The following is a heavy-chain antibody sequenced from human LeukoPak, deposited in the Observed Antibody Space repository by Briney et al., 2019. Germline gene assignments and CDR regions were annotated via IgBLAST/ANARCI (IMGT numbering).Heavy chain of an antibody. CDR3: AREGVGYYGSSGPGDPFDI. CDR1: GFTFSRYS. CDR2: ISNSGSTV. J-gene: IGHJ3*02. V-gene: IGHV3-48*04. D-gene: IGHD3-22*01. Sequence: GGSLRLSCAASGFTFSRYSMNWVRQAPGKGLEWVSYISNSGSTVYYADSLKRRFTISRDNAKNSLYLQMNSLRAEDTALYYCAREGVGYYGSSGPGDPFDIWGQGTMVTVS.